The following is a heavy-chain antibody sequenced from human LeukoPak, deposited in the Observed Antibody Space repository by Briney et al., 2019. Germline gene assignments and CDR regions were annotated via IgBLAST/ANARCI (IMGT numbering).Heavy chain of an antibody. CDR1: GGSFSGYY. J-gene: IGHJ4*02. Sequence: PSETLSLTCAVHGGSFSGYYWSWIRQPPGKGLEWIGEINHSGSTNYNPSLKSRVTISVDTSKNQFSLKLSSVTAADTAVYYCARRHRTGTKGNSLDYWGQGTLVTVSS. D-gene: IGHD1/OR15-1a*01. CDR3: ARRHRTGTKGNSLDY. V-gene: IGHV4-34*01. CDR2: INHSGST.